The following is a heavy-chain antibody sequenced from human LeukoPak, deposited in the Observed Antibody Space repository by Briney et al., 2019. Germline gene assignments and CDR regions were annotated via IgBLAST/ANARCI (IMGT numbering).Heavy chain of an antibody. Sequence: PSETLSLTCTVSGGSISSSSYYWGWLRQPPGKGLEWIGSIYYSGSTYYNPSLKSRVTISVDTSKNQFSLKLSSVTAADTAVYYCARHTVTMVRGISWFDPWGQGTLVTVSS. J-gene: IGHJ5*02. D-gene: IGHD3-10*01. CDR1: GGSISSSSYY. CDR3: ARHTVTMVRGISWFDP. V-gene: IGHV4-39*01. CDR2: IYYSGST.